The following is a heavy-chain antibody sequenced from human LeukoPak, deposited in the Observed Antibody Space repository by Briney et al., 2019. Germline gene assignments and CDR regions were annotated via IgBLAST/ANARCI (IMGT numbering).Heavy chain of an antibody. D-gene: IGHD5-24*01. V-gene: IGHV1-69*13. Sequence: SVKVSCKASGGTFSSYAISWVRQAPGQGLEWMGGIIPIFGTANYAQKFQGRVTITADESTSTAYMELSSLRSEDTAVYYCARDRDGYNPEGAFDIWGQGTMVTVSS. J-gene: IGHJ3*02. CDR2: IIPIFGTA. CDR3: ARDRDGYNPEGAFDI. CDR1: GGTFSSYA.